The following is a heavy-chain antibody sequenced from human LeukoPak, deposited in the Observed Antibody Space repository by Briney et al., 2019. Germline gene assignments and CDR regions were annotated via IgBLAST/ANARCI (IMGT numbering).Heavy chain of an antibody. CDR2: ISASGYST. CDR1: GFTFSSFA. CDR3: ARDSDDYGGNLDV. V-gene: IGHV3-23*01. Sequence: PGGSLRLSCAASGFTFSSFAMGWVRQAPGKGLEWVSPISASGYSTNYADSVKGRFTISRDNSKNTLYLLMNSLRAEDTAVYYCARDSDDYGGNLDVWGQGTTVTVSS. D-gene: IGHD4-23*01. J-gene: IGHJ6*02.